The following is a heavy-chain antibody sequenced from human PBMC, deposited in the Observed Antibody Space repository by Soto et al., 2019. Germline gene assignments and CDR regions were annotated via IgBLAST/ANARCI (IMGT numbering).Heavy chain of an antibody. V-gene: IGHV1-69*06. Sequence: QVQLVQSGAEVKKPGSSVKVSCKASGGTFSSYAISWVRQAPGQGLEWMGGIIPIFGTANYAQKFQGRVTITADKSTSTAYMELSSLRSEDTAVYYCAPSRSGDDGDSGYYYGMDVWGQGTTVTVSS. J-gene: IGHJ6*02. CDR2: IIPIFGTA. CDR1: GGTFSSYA. D-gene: IGHD4-17*01. CDR3: APSRSGDDGDSGYYYGMDV.